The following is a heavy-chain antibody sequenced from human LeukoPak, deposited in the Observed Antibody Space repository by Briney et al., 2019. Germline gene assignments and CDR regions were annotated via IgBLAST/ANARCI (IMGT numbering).Heavy chain of an antibody. CDR3: ARGPQWELLPMDV. CDR2: IIPIFGTA. Sequence: SVKVSCKASGGIFSSYAISWVRQAPGQGLEWMGGIIPIFGTANYAQKFQGRVTITADEPTSTAYMELSSLRSEDTAVYYCARGPQWELLPMDVWGQGTTVTVSS. J-gene: IGHJ6*02. D-gene: IGHD1-26*01. V-gene: IGHV1-69*13. CDR1: GGIFSSYA.